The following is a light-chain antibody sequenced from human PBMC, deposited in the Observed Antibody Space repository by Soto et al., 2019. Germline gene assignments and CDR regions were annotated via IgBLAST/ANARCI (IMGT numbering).Light chain of an antibody. CDR3: HQYHNWT. Sequence: EIVMTQSPATLSVSPGERATLSCRASQSVSSKVAWYQQKPGQAPRLLIYDASTRATGIPARFSGRGSGTEFTLTISSLQYEDFAVYSCHQYHNWTFGQGTKV. V-gene: IGKV3-15*01. CDR1: QSVSSK. CDR2: DAS. J-gene: IGKJ1*01.